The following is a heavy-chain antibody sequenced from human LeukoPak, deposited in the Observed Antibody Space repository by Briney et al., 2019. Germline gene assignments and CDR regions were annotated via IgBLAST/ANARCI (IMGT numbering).Heavy chain of an antibody. CDR2: INSDGTTT. CDR1: GFTFSSYW. CDR3: ARGGYGAHMG. V-gene: IGHV3-74*01. J-gene: IGHJ4*02. D-gene: IGHD4/OR15-4a*01. Sequence: GGSLRLSCAASGFTFSSYWMHWVRQAPGKGLVWVSGINSDGTTTGYAGSVKGRSTISRDNAKNTLYLQMNSLRAEDTAVYYCARGGYGAHMGWGQGILVTVSS.